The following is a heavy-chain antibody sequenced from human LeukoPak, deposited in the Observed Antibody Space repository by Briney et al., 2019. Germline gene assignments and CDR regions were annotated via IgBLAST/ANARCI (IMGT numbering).Heavy chain of an antibody. J-gene: IGHJ6*03. Sequence: GGSLRLSCAASGFTFSSYAMHWVRQAPGKGLGWVAVISYDGSNKYYADSVKGRFTISRDNSKNTLYLQMNSLRAEDTAVYYCARDHGSGSYYTGYYYYMDVWGKGTTVTVSS. CDR3: ARDHGSGSYYTGYYYYMDV. CDR2: ISYDGSNK. V-gene: IGHV3-30*01. CDR1: GFTFSSYA. D-gene: IGHD3-10*01.